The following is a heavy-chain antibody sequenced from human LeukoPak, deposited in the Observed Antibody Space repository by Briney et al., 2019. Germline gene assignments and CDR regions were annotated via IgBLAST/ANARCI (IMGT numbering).Heavy chain of an antibody. D-gene: IGHD1-26*01. V-gene: IGHV4-59*01. Sequence: SETLSLTCTVSGGSISSYYWSWIRQPPGKGLEWIGYIYYSGSTNYNPSLKSRVTISVDTSKNQFSLKLSSVTAADTAVYYCAREIPGIVGATYFDYWGQGTLVTVSS. CDR2: IYYSGST. CDR1: GGSISSYY. CDR3: AREIPGIVGATYFDY. J-gene: IGHJ4*02.